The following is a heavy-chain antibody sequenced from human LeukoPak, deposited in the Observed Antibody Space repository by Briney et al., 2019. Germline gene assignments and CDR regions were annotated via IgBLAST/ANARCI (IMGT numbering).Heavy chain of an antibody. CDR2: IYTSGST. D-gene: IGHD6-19*01. V-gene: IGHV4-61*02. J-gene: IGHJ5*02. CDR1: GGSISSGSYY. CDR3: ARDRVAGKGWFDP. Sequence: SETLSLTCTVSGGSISSGSYYWSWIRQPAGKGLEWIGRIYTSGSTNYNPSLKSRVTISVDTSKNQFSLKLSSVTAADTAVYYCARDRVAGKGWFDPWGQGTLVTVSS.